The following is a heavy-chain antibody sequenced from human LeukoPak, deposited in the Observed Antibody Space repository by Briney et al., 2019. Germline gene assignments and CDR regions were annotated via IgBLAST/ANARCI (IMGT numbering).Heavy chain of an antibody. Sequence: GGSLRLSCAASGFIFSNYAMSSVRQAPGKGLEWVSTIDYSGAYTYYADSVKGRFTISRDNSKSTLYMQMNSLRAEDTAIYYCAKVPYSDYGSGRPPFMDVWGQGTTVAVS. D-gene: IGHD3-10*01. CDR1: GFIFSNYA. CDR3: AKVPYSDYGSGRPPFMDV. J-gene: IGHJ6*02. CDR2: IDYSGAYT. V-gene: IGHV3-23*01.